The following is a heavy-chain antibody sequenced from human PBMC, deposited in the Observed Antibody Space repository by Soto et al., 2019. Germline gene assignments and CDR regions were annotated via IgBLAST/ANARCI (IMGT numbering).Heavy chain of an antibody. CDR3: ARVHCSAGTCLDGLDF. CDR1: GDSVSSHSAA. J-gene: IGHJ6*02. D-gene: IGHD2-15*01. V-gene: IGHV6-1*01. CDR2: TFYRSKWYS. Sequence: SQTLSLTCAISGDSVSSHSAAWNWTRQSPSRGLEWLGRTFYRSKWYSDYSPSVKGRITINPDTSKNQFSLQVTSVTPEDAAVYYCARVHCSAGTCLDGLDFWGQGTTVTVSS.